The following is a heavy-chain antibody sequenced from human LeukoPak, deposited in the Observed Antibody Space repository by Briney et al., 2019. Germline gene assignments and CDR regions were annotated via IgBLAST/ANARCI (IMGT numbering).Heavy chain of an antibody. D-gene: IGHD4-11*01. Sequence: GTSLRLSCEASGFTFSHFGMHWLRQAPGKGREGVAVTWSDATNQYYGDSVKGRFTISRDNFKKTVFLQMDIPRAEDTAFYYCAKDAQRGFDYSNSLEHWGQGSLVTVSS. CDR1: GFTFSHFG. CDR2: TWSDATNQ. CDR3: AKDAQRGFDYSNSLEH. V-gene: IGHV3-33*06. J-gene: IGHJ4*02.